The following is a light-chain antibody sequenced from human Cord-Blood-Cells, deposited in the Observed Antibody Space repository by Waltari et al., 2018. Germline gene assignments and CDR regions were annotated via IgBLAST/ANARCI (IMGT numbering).Light chain of an antibody. CDR2: WAS. Sequence: DIVMTQSPDSLAVSLGERATINCKSSQSVLYSSNNKNYLAWYQQKPGQPPKLLIYWASTRESVVPDRFSGSGSGTDFTLTISSLQAEDVAVYYCQQYYSTPPAFVQGTKVEIK. CDR1: QSVLYSSNNKNY. J-gene: IGKJ1*01. V-gene: IGKV4-1*01. CDR3: QQYYSTPPA.